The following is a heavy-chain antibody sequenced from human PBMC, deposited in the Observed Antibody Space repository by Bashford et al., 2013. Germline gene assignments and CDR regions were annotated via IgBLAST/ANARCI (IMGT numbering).Heavy chain of an antibody. J-gene: IGHJ5*02. CDR1: GYTFTGYY. CDR2: INPNSGGT. CDR3: ARGEYQLLSGWFDP. V-gene: IGHV1-2*02. D-gene: IGHD2-2*01. Sequence: VASVKVSCKASGYTFTGYYMHWVRQAPGQGLEWMGWINPNSGGTNYAQKLQGRVTMTRDTSISTAYMELSRLRSDDTAVYYCARGEYQLLSGWFDPWGQGTLVTVSS.